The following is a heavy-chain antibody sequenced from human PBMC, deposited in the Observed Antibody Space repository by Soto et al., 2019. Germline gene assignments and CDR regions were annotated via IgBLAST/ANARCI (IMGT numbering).Heavy chain of an antibody. V-gene: IGHV1-18*01. Sequence: ASVKVSCKASGYTFTSYGISWVRQAPGQGLEWMGWISAYNGNTNYAQKLQGRVTMTTDTSTSTAYMELRSLRSDDTAVYYCARAKGYYYDSSGYYADYWGQGTLVTVS. J-gene: IGHJ4*02. CDR2: ISAYNGNT. D-gene: IGHD3-22*01. CDR1: GYTFTSYG. CDR3: ARAKGYYYDSSGYYADY.